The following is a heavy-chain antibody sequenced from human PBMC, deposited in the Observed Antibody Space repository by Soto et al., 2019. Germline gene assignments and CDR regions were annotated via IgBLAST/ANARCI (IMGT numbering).Heavy chain of an antibody. D-gene: IGHD2-15*01. Sequence: QLQLQESGSGLVKPSQTLSLTCAVSGGSISSGGYSWSWIRQPPGKGLEWIGYIYHSGSTYYNPSLKSRVTISVDRSKNQFSLKLSSVTAADTAVYYCARGRRRSGGSCCLFDPWGQGTLVTVSS. CDR2: IYHSGST. CDR1: GGSISSGGYS. CDR3: ARGRRRSGGSCCLFDP. J-gene: IGHJ5*02. V-gene: IGHV4-30-2*01.